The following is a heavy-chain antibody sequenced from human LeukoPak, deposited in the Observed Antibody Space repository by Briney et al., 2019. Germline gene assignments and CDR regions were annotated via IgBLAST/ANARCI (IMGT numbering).Heavy chain of an antibody. V-gene: IGHV4-39*07. CDR1: GGSISSSSYY. CDR3: ARGFRGVLRFLEWLIYFDY. D-gene: IGHD3-3*01. Sequence: SETLSLTCTVSGGSISSSSYYWGWIRQPPGKGLEWIGSINHSGSTNYNPSLKSRVTISVDTSKNQFSLKLSSVTAADTAVYYCARGFRGVLRFLEWLIYFDYWGQGTLVTVSS. CDR2: INHSGST. J-gene: IGHJ4*02.